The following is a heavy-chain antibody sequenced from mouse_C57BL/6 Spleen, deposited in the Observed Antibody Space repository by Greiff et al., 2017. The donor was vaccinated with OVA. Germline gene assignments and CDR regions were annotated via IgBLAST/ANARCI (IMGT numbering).Heavy chain of an antibody. Sequence: QVQLKESGPELVKPGASVKISCKASGYALSSSWMNWVKQRPGTGLEWIGRIYPGDGDTNSNGKFKGKATLTADKSSSTAYMQLRSLTSGDSAVYFGARGRCYWGQGTLVTVSA. CDR1: GYALSSSW. CDR3: ARGRCY. J-gene: IGHJ3*01. CDR2: IYPGDGDT. V-gene: IGHV1-82*01.